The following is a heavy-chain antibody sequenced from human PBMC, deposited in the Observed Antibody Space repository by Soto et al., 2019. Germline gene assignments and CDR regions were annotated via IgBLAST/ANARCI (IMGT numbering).Heavy chain of an antibody. J-gene: IGHJ3*02. CDR3: TRGRPLPSMNTGDEPLDI. Sequence: QVQLVESGGGVVQPGTSLTLYCAASGFTFSNYAMHWVRQAPGKGLEWVAAMSFDGTRYYADSVKGRSTISRDSARNTVFLQTSGLRVDDTALYYCTRGRPLPSMNTGDEPLDIWGQGTMVTVSS. V-gene: IGHV3-30*03. CDR2: MSFDGTR. D-gene: IGHD3-16*01. CDR1: GFTFSNYA.